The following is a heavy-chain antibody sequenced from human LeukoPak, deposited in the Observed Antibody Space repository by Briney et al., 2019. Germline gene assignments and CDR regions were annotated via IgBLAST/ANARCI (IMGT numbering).Heavy chain of an antibody. Sequence: MPGGSLRLSCAASGFTFSSYSMNWVRQAPGKGLEWVSSISSSSSYIYYADSVNGRFTISRDNAKNSLYLQMNSLRAEDTAVYYCARDSFSDYYDSSGYTDIWGQGTMVTVSS. CDR3: ARDSFSDYYDSSGYTDI. J-gene: IGHJ3*02. CDR2: ISSSSSYI. V-gene: IGHV3-21*01. D-gene: IGHD3-22*01. CDR1: GFTFSSYS.